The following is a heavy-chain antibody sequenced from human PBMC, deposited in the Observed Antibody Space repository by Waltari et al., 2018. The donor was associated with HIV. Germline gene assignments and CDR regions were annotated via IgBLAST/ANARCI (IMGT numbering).Heavy chain of an antibody. J-gene: IGHJ3*02. Sequence: QVHLQESGPGLVKPSQTLSLTCTVSGGTITGGDLYWSWIRQPPGKGLEWIGNMYYTGTTYYNPSLESRVTISLETSTNQFARRLNSVTAADTAVYYCARADFWSGYYFAFDIWGQGTMVTVSS. D-gene: IGHD3-3*01. CDR1: GGTITGGDLY. CDR3: ARADFWSGYYFAFDI. V-gene: IGHV4-30-4*08. CDR2: MYYTGTT.